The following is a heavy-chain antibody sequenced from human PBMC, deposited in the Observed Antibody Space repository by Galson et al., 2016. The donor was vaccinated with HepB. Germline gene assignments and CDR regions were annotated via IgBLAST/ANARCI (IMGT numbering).Heavy chain of an antibody. D-gene: IGHD6-6*01. V-gene: IGHV4-39*01. CDR3: ARHPSQYTSSTVYAFDF. CDR2: VFYRGST. J-gene: IGHJ3*01. CDR1: GGSISGSPFY. Sequence: SETLSLTCTVSGGSISGSPFYWGYIRQTPGKGLEWIANVFYRGSTYYNPSLQSRISISVDTSKNQFSLKLSSVTAADTGFYYCARHPSQYTSSTVYAFDFWGQGKMVTVSS.